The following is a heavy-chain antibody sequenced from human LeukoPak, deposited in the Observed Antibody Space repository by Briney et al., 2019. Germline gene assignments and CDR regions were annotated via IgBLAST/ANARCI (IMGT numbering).Heavy chain of an antibody. CDR3: ARDLTDPPYYYYIDV. CDR2: ISSSGSTI. Sequence: PGGSLRLSCAASGFTFSSYEMNWVRQAPGKGLEWVSYISSSGSTIYYADSVKGRFTISRDNAKNSLYLQMNSLRAEDTAVYYCARDLTDPPYYYYIDVWGKGTTVTISS. J-gene: IGHJ6*03. CDR1: GFTFSSYE. V-gene: IGHV3-48*03.